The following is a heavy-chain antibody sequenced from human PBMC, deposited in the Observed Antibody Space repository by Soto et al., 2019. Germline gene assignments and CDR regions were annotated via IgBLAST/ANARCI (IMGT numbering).Heavy chain of an antibody. J-gene: IGHJ4*02. D-gene: IGHD2-21*02. CDR3: VRGRRIVVVTATRKLHFDY. Sequence: PSETLSVTCAVYGGSFSGYYWSWIRQPPGKGLEWIGEINHSGSTNYNPSLKSRVTISVDTSKNQFSLKLSSVTAADTAVYYCVRGRRIVVVTATRKLHFDYWGQVPLVTLSP. V-gene: IGHV4-34*01. CDR2: INHSGST. CDR1: GGSFSGYY.